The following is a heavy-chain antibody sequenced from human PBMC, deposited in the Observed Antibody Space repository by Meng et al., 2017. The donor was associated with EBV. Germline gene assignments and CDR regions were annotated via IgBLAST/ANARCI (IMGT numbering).Heavy chain of an antibody. J-gene: IGHJ4*02. CDR2: FLPRLGAP. V-gene: IGHV1-69*01. CDR3: ASESGRGYTPDY. D-gene: IGHD3-10*01. CDR1: GGPFRYYA. Sequence: QGELVQFAAEVKKPGSSVKVSCKTSGGPFRYYAISWVRQAPGQGLEWLGGFLPRLGAPNYAQKFHGRVKITADESTSTHYMDLSSLRSEDTAIYYCASESGRGYTPDYWGQGTLVTVSS.